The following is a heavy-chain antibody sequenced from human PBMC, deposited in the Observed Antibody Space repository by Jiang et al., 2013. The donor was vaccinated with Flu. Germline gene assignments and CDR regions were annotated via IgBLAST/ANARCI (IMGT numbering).Heavy chain of an antibody. CDR1: GFTFSSYW. J-gene: IGHJ3*02. V-gene: IGHV3-7*01. Sequence: QLVESGGGLAQPGGSLKLSCEASGFTFSSYWLSWVRQAPGKGLEWVANIKQDGSEKNYVDSVKGRFTISRDNAKKSPYLQMNSLRVEDTAVYYCARHPDFDMWGQGTMVTVSS. CDR2: IKQDGSEK. CDR3: ARHPDFDM.